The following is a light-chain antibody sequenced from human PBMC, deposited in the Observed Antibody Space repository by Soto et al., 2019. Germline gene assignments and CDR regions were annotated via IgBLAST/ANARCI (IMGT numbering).Light chain of an antibody. V-gene: IGLV2-23*01. CDR2: EDT. J-gene: IGLJ1*01. CDR1: TSFVGSYNL. Sequence: QSALTQPASVSGSPEQSITISCTGTTSFVGSYNLVSWYQQHTGKAPQVLIYEDTKRPSGVSNRFSGSISGSTASLTISGLQAEDEADYYCCSYVGASTYVFGTGTKLTVL. CDR3: CSYVGASTYV.